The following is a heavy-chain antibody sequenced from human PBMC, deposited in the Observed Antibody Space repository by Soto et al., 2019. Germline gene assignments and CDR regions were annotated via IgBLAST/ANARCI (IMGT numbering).Heavy chain of an antibody. J-gene: IGHJ4*02. Sequence: GGSLRLSCAASGFTLSDHYMDWVRQAPGKGLEWVGRTRNKANSYTTEYAASVKGRFTISRDDSKNSLYLQMNSLKTEDTAVYYCARGSYSSGWYQDYWGQGTLVTVSS. D-gene: IGHD6-19*01. CDR3: ARGSYSSGWYQDY. CDR1: GFTLSDHY. V-gene: IGHV3-72*01. CDR2: TRNKANSYTT.